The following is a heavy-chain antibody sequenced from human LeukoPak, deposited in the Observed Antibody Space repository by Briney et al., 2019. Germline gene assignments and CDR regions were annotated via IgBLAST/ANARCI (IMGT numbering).Heavy chain of an antibody. CDR1: GGSISSGDYY. V-gene: IGHV4-30-4*01. CDR2: IYYSGST. Sequence: PSQTLSLTCTVSGGSISSGDYYWSWIRQPPGKGLEWIGYIYYSGSTNYNPSLKSRVTISVDTSKNQFSLKLSSVTAADTAVYYCARSTGYYYYFDYWGQGTLVTVSS. CDR3: ARSTGYYYYFDY. D-gene: IGHD3-3*01. J-gene: IGHJ4*02.